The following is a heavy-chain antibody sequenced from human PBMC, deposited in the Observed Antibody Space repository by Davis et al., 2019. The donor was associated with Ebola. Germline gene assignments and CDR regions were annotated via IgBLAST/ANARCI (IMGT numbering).Heavy chain of an antibody. V-gene: IGHV1-69*13. CDR1: GYTFTNYY. CDR2: IIPMFGTA. D-gene: IGHD5-12*01. CDR3: TTPGGQDSGYDVFDI. J-gene: IGHJ3*02. Sequence: AASVKVSCKASGYTFTNYYMHWVRQAPGQGLEWMGGIIPMFGTAKYAQKFQGRVTITADESTTTVYMDLSSLRSEDTALYYCTTPGGQDSGYDVFDIWGQGTMVTVSS.